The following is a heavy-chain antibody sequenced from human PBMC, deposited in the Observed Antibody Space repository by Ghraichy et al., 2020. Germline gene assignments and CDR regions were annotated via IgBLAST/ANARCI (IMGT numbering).Heavy chain of an antibody. CDR3: ARDTEYSSSPSPDY. CDR2: ISSSGSTI. D-gene: IGHD6-13*01. J-gene: IGHJ4*02. Sequence: GGSLRLSCAASGFTFSDYYMSWIRQAPGKGLEWVSYISSSGSTIYYADSVKGRFTISRDNAKNSLYLQMNSLRAEDTAVYYCARDTEYSSSPSPDYWGQGTLVTVSS. CDR1: GFTFSDYY. V-gene: IGHV3-11*01.